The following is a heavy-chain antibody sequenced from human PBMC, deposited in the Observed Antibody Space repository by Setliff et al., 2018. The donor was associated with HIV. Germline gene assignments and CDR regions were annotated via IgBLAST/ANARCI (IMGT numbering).Heavy chain of an antibody. CDR2: INPSDNRT. CDR3: ARGAWYTSGGYASRYMDV. V-gene: IGHV1-46*02. CDR1: GYTFNNYY. Sequence: GASVKVSCKASGYTFNNYYMHWVRQAPGQGLEWMGIINPSDNRTDYAQKFQGRVTMTRDTSITTAYMELSSLRSEDTAVYYCARGAWYTSGGYASRYMDVWGKGTTVTVSS. J-gene: IGHJ6*03. D-gene: IGHD6-19*01.